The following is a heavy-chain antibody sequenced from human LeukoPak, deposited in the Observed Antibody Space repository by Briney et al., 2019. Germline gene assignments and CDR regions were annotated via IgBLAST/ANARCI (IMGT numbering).Heavy chain of an antibody. J-gene: IGHJ4*02. CDR1: GGSISSYY. CDR3: ARIDFRSGYSY. Sequence: SETLSLTCTVSGGSISSYYWSWIRQPPGKGLEWIGYIYYSGSTNYNPSLKSRVTISVDTSKNQFSLKLSSVTAADTAVYYCARIDFRSGYSYWGQGTLVTVSS. D-gene: IGHD3-3*01. V-gene: IGHV4-59*01. CDR2: IYYSGST.